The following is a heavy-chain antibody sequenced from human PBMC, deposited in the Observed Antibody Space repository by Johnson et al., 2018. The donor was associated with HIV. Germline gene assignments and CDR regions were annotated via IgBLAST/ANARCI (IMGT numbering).Heavy chain of an antibody. J-gene: IGHJ3*02. CDR3: ARDRRIQLWSQTGGAAYDI. V-gene: IGHV3-30*04. CDR1: GFTFSSYA. D-gene: IGHD5-18*01. Sequence: QVQLVESGGGVVQPGRSLRLSCAASGFTFSSYAMHWVRQAPGKGLEWVAVIWYDGSNKYYADSGKGQFTISRDNSKNTLYLQMNSLRAEDTGVYYCARDRRIQLWSQTGGAAYDIWGQGTMVTVSS. CDR2: IWYDGSNK.